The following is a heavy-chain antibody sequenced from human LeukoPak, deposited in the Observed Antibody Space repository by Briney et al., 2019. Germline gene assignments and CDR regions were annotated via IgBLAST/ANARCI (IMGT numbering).Heavy chain of an antibody. J-gene: IGHJ5*02. V-gene: IGHV5-51*01. CDR3: ARALHLGYCSSTSCSEPPGTNWFDP. D-gene: IGHD2-2*01. Sequence: KNGESLKISCKGSGYSFTSYWIGWVRQMPGKGLEWMGIIYPGDSDTRYSPSFQGQVTISADKSISTAYLQWSSLKASDTAMYYCARALHLGYCSSTSCSEPPGTNWFDPWGQGTLVTVSS. CDR1: GYSFTSYW. CDR2: IYPGDSDT.